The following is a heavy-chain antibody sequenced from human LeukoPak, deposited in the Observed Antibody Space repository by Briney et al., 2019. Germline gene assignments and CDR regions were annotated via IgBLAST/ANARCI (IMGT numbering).Heavy chain of an antibody. Sequence: SVKVSCKASGYTFTSYDISWVRQAPGQGLEWMGGIIPIFGTANYAQKFQGRVTITADKSTSTAYMELSSLRSEDTAVYYCARYGSGSYTGNYFDYWGRGTLVTVSS. V-gene: IGHV1-69*06. CDR3: ARYGSGSYTGNYFDY. D-gene: IGHD3-10*01. J-gene: IGHJ4*02. CDR1: GYTFTSYD. CDR2: IIPIFGTA.